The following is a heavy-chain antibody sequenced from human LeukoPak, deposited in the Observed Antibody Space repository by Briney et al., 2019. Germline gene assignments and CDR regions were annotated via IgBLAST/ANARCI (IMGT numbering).Heavy chain of an antibody. D-gene: IGHD6-6*01. CDR2: TNNSGST. CDR3: ARVLRWSSSTYYYIDV. J-gene: IGHJ6*03. Sequence: SETLSLTCAVYGGSFSGYYWGWIRQPPGKGLEWIGETNNSGSTNYNPSLKGRVTIPVDTSKTQFSRKLSAVTAADTAVYYFARVLRWSSSTYYYIDVWGKGTTVTVSS. CDR1: GGSFSGYY. V-gene: IGHV4-34*01.